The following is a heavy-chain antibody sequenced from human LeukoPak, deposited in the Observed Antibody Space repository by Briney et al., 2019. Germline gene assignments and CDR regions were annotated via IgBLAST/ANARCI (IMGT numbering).Heavy chain of an antibody. CDR1: GGTFSSYA. CDR3: ARWGPNSGSYWGPFDY. Sequence: AASVKVSCKASGGTFSSYAISWVRQAPGQGLERMGRIIPIFGTANYAQKFQGRVTITTDESTSTAYMELSSLRSEDTAVYYCARWGPNSGSYWGPFDYWSQGTLVTVSS. V-gene: IGHV1-69*05. CDR2: IIPIFGTA. D-gene: IGHD1-26*01. J-gene: IGHJ4*02.